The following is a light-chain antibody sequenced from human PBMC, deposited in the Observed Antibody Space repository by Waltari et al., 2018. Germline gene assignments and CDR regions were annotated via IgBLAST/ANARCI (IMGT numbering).Light chain of an antibody. CDR2: DAS. J-gene: IGKJ4*01. CDR1: QSITNN. CDR3: LQHNTYPLT. Sequence: DIQMTQSPSAMSASVGDRVTITCRASQSITNNVAWFQQKPGKVPKCLIYDASTLQSGVPSRFSGSYSGTEFTLTINSLQPEDFATYYCLQHNTYPLTFGGGTKVEIK. V-gene: IGKV1-17*03.